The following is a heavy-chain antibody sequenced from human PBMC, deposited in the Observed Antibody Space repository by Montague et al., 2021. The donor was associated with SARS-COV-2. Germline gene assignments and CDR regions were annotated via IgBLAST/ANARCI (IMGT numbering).Heavy chain of an antibody. Sequence: SETLSLTCAVYGGSFSGYFWSWIRQTPGRGLEWIGEINHGGTVDYNPSLKSRVTLSVDTSKAQFSLILTSVTAADTAVYYCARERGRGVDYFDPWGQGTLVTVSS. D-gene: IGHD4-11*01. J-gene: IGHJ5*02. CDR2: INHGGTV. CDR3: ARERGRGVDYFDP. CDR1: GGSFSGYF. V-gene: IGHV4-34*01.